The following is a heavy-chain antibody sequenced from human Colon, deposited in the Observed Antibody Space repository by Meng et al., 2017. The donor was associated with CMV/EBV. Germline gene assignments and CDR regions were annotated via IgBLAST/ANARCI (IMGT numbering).Heavy chain of an antibody. CDR1: GFTFSSYS. V-gene: IGHV3-21*01. CDR3: ARGYYCSSTSCFADDVAFDL. Sequence: GESLKISCAASGFTFSSYSINWVRQAPGKGLEWVSSISGISGYIYYADSMKGRFTISRDNARNSVYPQMNSLRAEDTAVYFCARGYYCSSTSCFADDVAFDLWGQGTVVTVSS. D-gene: IGHD2-2*01. CDR2: ISGISGYI. J-gene: IGHJ3*01.